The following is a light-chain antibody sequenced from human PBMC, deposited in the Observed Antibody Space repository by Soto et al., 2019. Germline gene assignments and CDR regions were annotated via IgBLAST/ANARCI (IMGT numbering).Light chain of an antibody. Sequence: DIQMTQSPSSLSASVGDRVTITCRASQGISTYLNWYQQKPGKAPKLLIYAASTFQSGVPSRFSGSGSETDLTLTISSLQPEDFATYSCQQSYSTTWAFGQGTKVDI. J-gene: IGKJ1*01. CDR3: QQSYSTTWA. CDR1: QGISTY. V-gene: IGKV1-39*01. CDR2: AAS.